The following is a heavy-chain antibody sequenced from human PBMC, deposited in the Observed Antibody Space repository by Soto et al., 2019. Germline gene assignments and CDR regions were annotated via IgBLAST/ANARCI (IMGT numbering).Heavy chain of an antibody. CDR3: ARDMQQLPNRGAFDI. CDR1: GYSFNEYG. Sequence: ASVKVSCKASGYSFNEYGISWVRQAPGQGLEWMGSISAHNGNTNYAQKFQGWVTMTRDTSISTAYMELSRLRSDDTAVYYCARDMQQLPNRGAFDIWGQGTMVTVSS. J-gene: IGHJ3*02. D-gene: IGHD6-13*01. CDR2: ISAHNGNT. V-gene: IGHV1-18*01.